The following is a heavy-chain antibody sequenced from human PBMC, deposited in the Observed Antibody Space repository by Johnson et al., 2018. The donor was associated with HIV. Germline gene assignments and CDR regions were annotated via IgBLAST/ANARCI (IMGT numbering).Heavy chain of an antibody. D-gene: IGHD5-18*01. Sequence: VQLVESGGGLGQPGRSLRLSCAASGFTFDDYAMHWVRQAPGKGLEWVSGINWNGGSTGYADSVKGRFTISRDNAKNSLYLQMNSLRAEDTALYYCARAPGYSRAFDIWGQGTMVTVSS. CDR1: GFTFDDYA. CDR3: ARAPGYSRAFDI. J-gene: IGHJ3*02. CDR2: INWNGGST. V-gene: IGHV3-9*01.